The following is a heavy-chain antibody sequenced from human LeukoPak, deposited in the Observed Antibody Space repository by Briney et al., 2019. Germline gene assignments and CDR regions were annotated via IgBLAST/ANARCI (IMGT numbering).Heavy chain of an antibody. V-gene: IGHV3-74*01. CDR3: VRGGFGHAMDV. Sequence: PGGSLRLSCAASGFTFSSYWMHWVRQAPGKGLVWVSVINNDGSGTNYADSVKGRYTISRDNAKNTLYLQMTSLGAEYTPVYYCVRGGFGHAMDVWGQGTTVTVSS. CDR2: INNDGSGT. J-gene: IGHJ6*02. CDR1: GFTFSSYW. D-gene: IGHD3-10*01.